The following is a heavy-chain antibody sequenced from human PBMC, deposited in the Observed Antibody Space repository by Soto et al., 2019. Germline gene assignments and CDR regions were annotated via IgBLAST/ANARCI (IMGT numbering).Heavy chain of an antibody. V-gene: IGHV1-69*10. CDR1: GGTFSSYG. D-gene: IGHD6-6*01. CDR2: IIPFLGTT. CDR3: ASEVYTSSSIHSLLAS. J-gene: IGHJ4*02. Sequence: GASVKVSCKASGGTFSSYGISWVRQAPGQGLEWMGRIIPFLGTTNYAQNFQDRLTVTADTSTNTALMELSSLRSDDTAVYYCASEVYTSSSIHSLLASRGQRTTVTGSA.